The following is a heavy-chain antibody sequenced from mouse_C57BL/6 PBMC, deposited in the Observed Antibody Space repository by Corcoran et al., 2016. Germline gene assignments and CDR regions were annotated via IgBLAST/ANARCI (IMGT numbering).Heavy chain of an antibody. D-gene: IGHD1-1*01. V-gene: IGHV9-3*01. Sequence: QIQLVQSGPELKKPGETVKISCKASGYTFTTYGMSWVKQAPGKGLKWMGWINTYSGVPTYADDFKGRFAFSLETSASTAYLQINNLKNEDTATYFCARGSRYYYGSSLDYWGQGTTLTVSS. CDR3: ARGSRYYYGSSLDY. J-gene: IGHJ2*01. CDR1: GYTFTTYG. CDR2: INTYSGVP.